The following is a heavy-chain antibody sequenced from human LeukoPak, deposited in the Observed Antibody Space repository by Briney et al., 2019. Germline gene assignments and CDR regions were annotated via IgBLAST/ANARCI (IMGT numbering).Heavy chain of an antibody. J-gene: IGHJ3*02. Sequence: SETLSLTCAVYGGSFSGYYWSWIRQPPGKGLEWIGYIYYSGSTNYNPSLKSRVTISVDTSKNQFSLKLSSVTAADTAVYYCARAVYGNAFDIWGQGTMVTVSS. CDR3: ARAVYGNAFDI. D-gene: IGHD4-17*01. CDR1: GGSFSGYY. V-gene: IGHV4-59*01. CDR2: IYYSGST.